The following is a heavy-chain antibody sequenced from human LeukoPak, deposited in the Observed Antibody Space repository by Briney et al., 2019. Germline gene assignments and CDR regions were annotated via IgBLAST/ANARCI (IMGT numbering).Heavy chain of an antibody. V-gene: IGHV4-39*07. CDR3: ARDLYYGAFDI. J-gene: IGHJ3*02. CDR1: GGSLSSSSYY. D-gene: IGHD3-22*01. Sequence: SETLSLTCTVSGGSLSSSSYYWGWIRQPPGKGLEWIGSIYYSGSTYYNPSLKSRVTISVDTSKNQFSLKLSSVTAADTAVYYCARDLYYGAFDIWGQGTMVTVSS. CDR2: IYYSGST.